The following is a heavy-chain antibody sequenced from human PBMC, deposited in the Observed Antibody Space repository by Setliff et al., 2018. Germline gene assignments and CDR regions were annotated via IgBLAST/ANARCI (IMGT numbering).Heavy chain of an antibody. CDR3: ARHHRGVIISWFDP. D-gene: IGHD3-10*01. V-gene: IGHV4-39*01. Sequence: SETLSLTCTVSGGSISSSSYYWGWIRQPPGKGLEWIGSIYYSGSTYYNPSLKSRVTISVDTSKNQLSLKLSSVTAADTAVYYCARHHRGVIISWFDPWGQGTLVTVSS. CDR1: GGSISSSSYY. J-gene: IGHJ5*02. CDR2: IYYSGST.